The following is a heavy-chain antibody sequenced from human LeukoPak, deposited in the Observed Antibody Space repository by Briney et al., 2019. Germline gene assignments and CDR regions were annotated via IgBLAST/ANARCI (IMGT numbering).Heavy chain of an antibody. Sequence: EASVKVSCKASGGTFSTYAISWLRQAPGQGLEWMGGIIPIYGIANYAQKLRGRVTITADESTSTSYMEVNGLSSVTAADTAVYYCARQADVPSSIGYFDFWGQGAPVTVSS. J-gene: IGHJ4*02. CDR1: GGTFSTYA. CDR3: ARQADVPSSIGYFDF. V-gene: IGHV1-69*01. CDR2: IIPIYGIA. D-gene: IGHD2/OR15-2a*01.